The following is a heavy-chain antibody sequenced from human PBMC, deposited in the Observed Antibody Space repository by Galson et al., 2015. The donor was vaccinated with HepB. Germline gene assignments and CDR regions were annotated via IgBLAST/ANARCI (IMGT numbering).Heavy chain of an antibody. CDR1: GFIFGSYW. D-gene: IGHD2-15*01. Sequence: SLRLSCAASGFIFGSYWMSWVRQAPGKGPEWISYISGSRTYTSYADFVRGRFVISRDNAKSSLYLQMNILRAEDTAVYYCARAVVVAATTTPFDYWGQGTLVTVSS. CDR3: ARAVVVAATTTPFDY. J-gene: IGHJ4*02. CDR2: ISGSRTYT. V-gene: IGHV3-11*06.